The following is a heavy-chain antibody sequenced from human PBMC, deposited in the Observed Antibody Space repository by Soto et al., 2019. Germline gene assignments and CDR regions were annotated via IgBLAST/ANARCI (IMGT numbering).Heavy chain of an antibody. CDR2: ISFSSTYI. Sequence: PGGSLRLSCAASGFIFSTYSMNWVRQSPGKGLEWVSSISFSSTYIYYADSVKGRFTISRDNAKNSLYLQMSSLRAEDTAVYYCARGDGLRHFDWLYPIPLHHAMEVWGQGTTVTVSS. V-gene: IGHV3-21*01. CDR3: ARGDGLRHFDWLYPIPLHHAMEV. J-gene: IGHJ6*02. CDR1: GFIFSTYS. D-gene: IGHD3-9*01.